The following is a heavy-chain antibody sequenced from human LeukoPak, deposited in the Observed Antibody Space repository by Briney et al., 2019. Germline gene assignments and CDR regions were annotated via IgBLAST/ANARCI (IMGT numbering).Heavy chain of an antibody. CDR1: GDTFRTYA. CDR3: AYNSSTWYADY. Sequence: ASVKVSCKVSGDTFRTYAINWVRQAPGQGLEWMGRIIPIFGTTNYAQKFQDSVTITADKSTSTAYMELSSLRSEDTAVYHCAYNSSTWYADYWGQGTLVTVSS. CDR2: IIPIFGTT. D-gene: IGHD1-14*01. V-gene: IGHV1-69*06. J-gene: IGHJ4*02.